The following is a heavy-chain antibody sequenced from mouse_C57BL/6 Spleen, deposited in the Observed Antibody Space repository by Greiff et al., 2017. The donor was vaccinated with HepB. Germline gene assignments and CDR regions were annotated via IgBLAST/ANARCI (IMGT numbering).Heavy chain of an antibody. D-gene: IGHD2-5*01. J-gene: IGHJ3*01. CDR2: INPSTGGT. Sequence: EVKVVESGPELVKPGASVKISCKASGYSFTGYYMNWVKQSPEKSLEWIGEINPSTGGTTYNQKFKAKATLTVDKSSSTAYMQLKSLTSEDSAVYYCARSNSFAYWGQGTLVTVSA. CDR1: GYSFTGYY. V-gene: IGHV1-42*01. CDR3: ARSNSFAY.